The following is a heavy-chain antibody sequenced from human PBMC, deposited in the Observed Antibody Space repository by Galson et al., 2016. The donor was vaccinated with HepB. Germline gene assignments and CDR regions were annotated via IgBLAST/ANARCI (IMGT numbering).Heavy chain of an antibody. CDR3: TTLRGRIWGAGGRGRDGFDI. D-gene: IGHD6-13*01. CDR2: FDPEDGET. CDR1: GYTLSELS. J-gene: IGHJ3*02. V-gene: IGHV1-24*01. Sequence: SVKVSCKVSGYTLSELSMHWVRQAPGKGLEWMGGFDPEDGETIYAQKLQGRVTMTEDTSTDTAYMELRSLRSEDTAVYYCTTLRGRIWGAGGRGRDGFDIWGQGTMVTVSS.